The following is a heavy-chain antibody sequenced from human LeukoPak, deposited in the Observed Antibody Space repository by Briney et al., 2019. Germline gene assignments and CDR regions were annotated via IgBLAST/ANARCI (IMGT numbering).Heavy chain of an antibody. Sequence: GGSLRLSCAASGFTFSNYWMHWVRQAPGKRLVWVSRINFDGSSTSYADSVKGRFTIFRDNAKNTLYLQMNSLRDEETAVYYCTRLHYDFWSAYDSWGQGTLVTVSS. D-gene: IGHD3-3*01. CDR3: TRLHYDFWSAYDS. CDR2: INFDGSST. J-gene: IGHJ4*02. CDR1: GFTFSNYW. V-gene: IGHV3-74*01.